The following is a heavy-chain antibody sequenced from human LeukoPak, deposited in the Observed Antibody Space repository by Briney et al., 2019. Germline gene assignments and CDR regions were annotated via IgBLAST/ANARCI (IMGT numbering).Heavy chain of an antibody. V-gene: IGHV3-74*01. CDR3: ARDFDMGITPGDDFDF. Sequence: RGSLRLSCAASGFSFSKYWMHWVRQTPGEGLVWVARIKEDGTYTSYADSVKGRFTISRDNARNTVFLQMNSLRAEDTAVYYCARDFDMGITPGDDFDFWGQGTLVTVSS. CDR2: IKEDGTYT. J-gene: IGHJ4*02. D-gene: IGHD3-9*01. CDR1: GFSFSKYW.